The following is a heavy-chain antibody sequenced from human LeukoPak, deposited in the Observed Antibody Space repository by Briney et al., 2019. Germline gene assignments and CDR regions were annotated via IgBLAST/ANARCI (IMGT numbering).Heavy chain of an antibody. CDR2: INPNSGGT. CDR3: ARDVGYCSSTSCYSRMIGAFDI. Sequence: GASVKVSCKASGYTFTGYYMHWVRQAPGQGLEWMGWINPNSGGTNYAQKFQGRVTMTRDTSISTAYMELSRLRSDDTAVYYCARDVGYCSSTSCYSRMIGAFDIWGQGTMVTVSP. V-gene: IGHV1-2*02. D-gene: IGHD2-2*01. J-gene: IGHJ3*02. CDR1: GYTFTGYY.